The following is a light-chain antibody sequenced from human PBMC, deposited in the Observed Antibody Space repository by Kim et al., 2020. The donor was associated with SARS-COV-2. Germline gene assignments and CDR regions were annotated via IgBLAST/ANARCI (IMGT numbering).Light chain of an antibody. V-gene: IGLV1-40*01. CDR1: SSNIGAGYD. CDR2: GNS. Sequence: GQRVTISCTGSSSNIGAGYDVHWYQQLPGTAPKLLIYGNSNRPSGVPDRFSGSKSGTSASLAITGLQAEDEADYYCQSYDSSLTWVFGGGTKLTVL. J-gene: IGLJ3*02. CDR3: QSYDSSLTWV.